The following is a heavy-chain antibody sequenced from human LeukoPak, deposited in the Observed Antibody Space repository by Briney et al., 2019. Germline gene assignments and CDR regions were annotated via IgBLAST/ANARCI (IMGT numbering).Heavy chain of an antibody. V-gene: IGHV4-31*03. CDR1: GGSIRSSYYY. CDR3: ARGHYYDSSHLDY. J-gene: IGHJ4*02. CDR2: IYYSGST. Sequence: SETLSLTCTVSGGSIRSSYYYWSWIRQHPGKGLEWIGYIYYSGSTYYNPSLKSRVTISVDTSKNQFSLKLSSVTAADTAVYYCARGHYYDSSHLDYWGQGTLVTVSS. D-gene: IGHD3-22*01.